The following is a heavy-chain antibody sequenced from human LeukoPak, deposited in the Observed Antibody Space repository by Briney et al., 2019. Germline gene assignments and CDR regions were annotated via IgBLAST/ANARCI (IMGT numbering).Heavy chain of an antibody. J-gene: IGHJ4*02. Sequence: PGGSLRLSCAASGFTFSSYSMNWVRQAPGKGLEWVSYISSSSSTIYYADSVKGRFTISRDNAKNSLYLQMNSLRAEDTAVYYCATSPPYKVVTLDYWGQGTLVTVSS. D-gene: IGHD4-23*01. CDR2: ISSSSSTI. V-gene: IGHV3-48*04. CDR3: ATSPPYKVVTLDY. CDR1: GFTFSSYS.